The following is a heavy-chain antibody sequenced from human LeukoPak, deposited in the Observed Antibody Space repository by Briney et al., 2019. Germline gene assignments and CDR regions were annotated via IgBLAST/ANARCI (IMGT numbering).Heavy chain of an antibody. V-gene: IGHV4-34*01. CDR3: ARVAGLRYFDWLFTQYYFDY. J-gene: IGHJ4*02. CDR1: GGSFSGYY. CDR2: INHSGST. D-gene: IGHD3-9*01. Sequence: SETLSLTCAVYGGSFSGYYWSWIRQPPGKGLEWIGEINHSGSTNYNPSLKSRVTISVDTSKNLFSLKLSSVTAADTAVYYCARVAGLRYFDWLFTQYYFDYWGQGTLVTVSS.